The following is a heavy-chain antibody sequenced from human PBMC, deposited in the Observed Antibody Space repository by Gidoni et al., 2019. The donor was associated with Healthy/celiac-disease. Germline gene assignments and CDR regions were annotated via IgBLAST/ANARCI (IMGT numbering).Heavy chain of an antibody. CDR3: TTVSPIFGASIDY. J-gene: IGHJ4*02. Sequence: EVQLVESGGGLVKPGGSLRLSCVASGVTCSNAGMSWVRQAPGKGLAWVGRIKSKTDGGTTDYAAPVKGIFPISRDDSKHTLYLQMNSLKPEDTAVYYCTTVSPIFGASIDYWGQGTLVTVSS. V-gene: IGHV3-15*01. CDR2: IKSKTDGGTT. D-gene: IGHD3-3*01. CDR1: GVTCSNAG.